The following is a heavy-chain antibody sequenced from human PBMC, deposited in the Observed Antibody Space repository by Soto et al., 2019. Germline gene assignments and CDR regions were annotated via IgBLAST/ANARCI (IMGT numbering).Heavy chain of an antibody. V-gene: IGHV2-5*02. CDR2: LYWDDDK. CDR3: ALRRDYCSGGSCHYY. D-gene: IGHD2-15*01. J-gene: IGHJ4*02. CDR1: GFSLSTSGVG. Sequence: QITVNESGPTLVKPTQTLPLTCTFSGFSLSTSGVGVCWNLQPPGKAVEWLALLYWDDDKRQSPSPTSRLTSTNDTSREQVVRRMTNMDAVDTATYYCALRRDYCSGGSCHYYWGQGTLVIVSS.